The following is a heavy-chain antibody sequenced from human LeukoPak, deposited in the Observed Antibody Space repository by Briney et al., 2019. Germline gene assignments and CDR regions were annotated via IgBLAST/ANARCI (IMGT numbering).Heavy chain of an antibody. V-gene: IGHV3-23*01. CDR3: AKEGDALAATDIVDY. CDR1: GFTFSTYA. J-gene: IGHJ4*02. Sequence: QPGGSLRLSCAASGFTFSTYAMTWVRQAPGKGLEWVSGLNSNGDEIYYADSVRGRFTMSRDNSNNALYLQMDSLRAEDTALYYCAKEGDALAATDIVDYWGQGTLVTVSS. D-gene: IGHD6-13*01. CDR2: LNSNGDEI.